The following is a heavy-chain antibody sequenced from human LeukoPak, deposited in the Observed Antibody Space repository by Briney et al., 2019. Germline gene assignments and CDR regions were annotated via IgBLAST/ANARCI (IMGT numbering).Heavy chain of an antibody. CDR2: IYHSGST. J-gene: IGHJ6*02. Sequence: SETLSLTCAVSGGSISSGGYSWSWIRQPPGKGLEWIGYIYHSGSTYYNTSLKSRVTISVDRSKNQFSLKLSSVTAADTAVYYCARSVGYCSGGSCYKMAYYYGMDVWGQGTRSPSP. D-gene: IGHD2-15*01. CDR3: ARSVGYCSGGSCYKMAYYYGMDV. CDR1: GGSISSGGYS. V-gene: IGHV4-30-2*01.